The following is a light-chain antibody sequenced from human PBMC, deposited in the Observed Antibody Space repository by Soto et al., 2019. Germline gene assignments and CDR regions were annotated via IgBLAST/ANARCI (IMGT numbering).Light chain of an antibody. CDR3: QTWGTGIRV. V-gene: IGLV4-69*01. Sequence: QPVLTQSPSASASLGASVQLTCTLSSGHSSYAIAWHQQQPEKGPRYLMKLNSDGSHSKGDGIPDRFSGSSSGAERYLTISSLQSEDEADYYCQTWGTGIRVFGGGTKLTVL. CDR2: LNSDGSH. J-gene: IGLJ2*01. CDR1: SGHSSYA.